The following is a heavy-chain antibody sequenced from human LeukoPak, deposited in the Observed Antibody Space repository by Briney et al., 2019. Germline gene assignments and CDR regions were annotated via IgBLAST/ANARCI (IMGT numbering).Heavy chain of an antibody. CDR3: ASQYIEVNYYYHMDV. Sequence: PGGSLRLSCAASGLTFSSYAMAWVRQAPGKGLEWVSTINGSGVSTYYGDSVKGRFTISRDNSKNTLNLQMNSLRVEDTAVYYCASQYIEVNYYYHMDVWGTGTTVIVSS. V-gene: IGHV3-23*01. CDR1: GLTFSSYA. D-gene: IGHD5-18*01. J-gene: IGHJ6*03. CDR2: INGSGVST.